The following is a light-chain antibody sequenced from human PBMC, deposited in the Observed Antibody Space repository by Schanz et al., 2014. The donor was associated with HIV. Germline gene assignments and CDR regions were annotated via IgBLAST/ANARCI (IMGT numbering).Light chain of an antibody. CDR2: DND. J-gene: IGLJ2*01. CDR3: QSSDASNPVV. V-gene: IGLV6-57*04. CDR1: SGTIASDY. Sequence: FMLTQPHSVSESPGNTVTISCTRSSGTIASDYVQWYQQRPGSAPTIVIYDNDQRPSGVPNRFSGSIDSSSNSASLTISXXXXDDEADYYCQSSDASNPVVFGGGTKLTVL.